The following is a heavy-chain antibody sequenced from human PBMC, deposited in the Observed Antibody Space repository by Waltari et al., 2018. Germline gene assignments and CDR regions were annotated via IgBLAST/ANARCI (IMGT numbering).Heavy chain of an antibody. CDR2: SSGSGGRT. J-gene: IGHJ4*02. Sequence: EVQLVESGGGLVQPGGSLRLSCAASGFTFSSYAMTWLRQGPGKGLEWVSASSGSGGRTYYADSVKGRFTISRDNSKNTLYLQMNSLRAEDTAVYYCAKVGVSLNFDYWGQGTLVTVSS. CDR3: AKVGVSLNFDY. V-gene: IGHV3-23*04. D-gene: IGHD2-8*01. CDR1: GFTFSSYA.